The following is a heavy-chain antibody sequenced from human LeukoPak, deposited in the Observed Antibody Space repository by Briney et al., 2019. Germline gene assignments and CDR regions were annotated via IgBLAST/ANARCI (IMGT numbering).Heavy chain of an antibody. J-gene: IGHJ5*02. CDR2: ISYDGSNK. CDR3: ANWFDP. Sequence: GRSLRLSCAAPGFTFSSYAMHWVRQAPGKGLEWVAVISYDGSNKYYADSVKGRFTISRDNSKNTLYLQMNSLRAEDTAVYYCANWFDPWGQGTLVTVSS. CDR1: GFTFSSYA. V-gene: IGHV3-30*04.